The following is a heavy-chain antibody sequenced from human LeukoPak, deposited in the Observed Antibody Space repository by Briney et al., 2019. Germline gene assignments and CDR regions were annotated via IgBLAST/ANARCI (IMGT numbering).Heavy chain of an antibody. Sequence: PGGSLRLSCAASGFTFSSYSMNWVRQAPGKGLEWVSYISTSSTIYYADSVKGRFTISRDNAKNSLYLQMNGLRAEDTAVYYCARGDYYDSKPFDYWGQGTLVTVSS. V-gene: IGHV3-48*01. CDR2: ISTSSTI. CDR1: GFTFSSYS. D-gene: IGHD3-22*01. CDR3: ARGDYYDSKPFDY. J-gene: IGHJ4*02.